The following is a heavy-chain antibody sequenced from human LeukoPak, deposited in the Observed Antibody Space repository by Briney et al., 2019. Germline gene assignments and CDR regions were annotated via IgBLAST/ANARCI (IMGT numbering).Heavy chain of an antibody. CDR2: INPNSGGT. CDR1: GGTFSSYA. V-gene: IGHV1-2*02. Sequence: ASVKVSCKASGGTFSSYAISWVRQAPGQGLEWMGWINPNSGGTNYAQKFQGRVTMTRDTSISTAYMELSRLRSDDTAVYYCARDTHPAATEDYYYYYMDVWGKGTTVTVSS. CDR3: ARDTHPAATEDYYYYYMDV. D-gene: IGHD2-15*01. J-gene: IGHJ6*03.